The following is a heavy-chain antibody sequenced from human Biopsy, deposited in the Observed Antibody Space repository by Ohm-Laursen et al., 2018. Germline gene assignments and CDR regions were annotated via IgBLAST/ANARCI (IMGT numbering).Heavy chain of an antibody. D-gene: IGHD3-10*01. V-gene: IGHV3-30*03. CDR1: GFTFHTYA. J-gene: IGHJ4*02. CDR3: AGNYGDYYFDF. CDR2: ISYDGSNI. Sequence: SLRLSCAASGFTFHTYAMNWVHQAPGKGLEWVALISYDGSNIHYAVSVKGRFTISRDNSKNTLYLQMNSLRAEDTAIYSCAGNYGDYYFDFWGRGTLVTVSS.